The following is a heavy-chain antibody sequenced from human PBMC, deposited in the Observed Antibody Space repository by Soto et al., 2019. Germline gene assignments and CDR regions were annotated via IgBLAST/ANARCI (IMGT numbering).Heavy chain of an antibody. Sequence: EEQLVESGGGLVQPGASLRLSCVGSGFTFSNHWLTWIRQAPGKGLEWVANINLGGSEKYYVESVKGRFTISRDDAKNSLLLHMNSLGAEDTGVYYCARGHYGMDVWGQGTTVTVSS. CDR3: ARGHYGMDV. J-gene: IGHJ6*02. CDR2: INLGGSEK. V-gene: IGHV3-7*01. CDR1: GFTFSNHW.